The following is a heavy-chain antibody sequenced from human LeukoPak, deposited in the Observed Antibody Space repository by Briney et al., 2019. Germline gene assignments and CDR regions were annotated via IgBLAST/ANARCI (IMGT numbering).Heavy chain of an antibody. J-gene: IGHJ4*02. CDR2: FDPEDGET. CDR1: GYTLTELS. D-gene: IGHD6-19*01. CDR3: ATEPFLSSGYYYY. Sequence: GASVKVSCKVSGYTLTELSMHWVRQAPGXXXXXMGGFDPEDGETIYAQKFQGRVTMTEDTSTDTAYMELSSLRSEDTAVYYCATEPFLSSGYYYYWGQGTLVTVSS. V-gene: IGHV1-24*01.